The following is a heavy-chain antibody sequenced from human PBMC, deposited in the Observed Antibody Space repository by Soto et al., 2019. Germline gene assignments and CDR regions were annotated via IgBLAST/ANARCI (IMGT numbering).Heavy chain of an antibody. D-gene: IGHD6-13*01. CDR2: IYYSGST. CDR1: GCTISSGGYY. CDR3: AGYSSQYYYYYYGMDV. J-gene: IGHJ6*02. Sequence: PWETLSLTCTVSGCTISSGGYYWSWLRQPPGKGLEWIGYIYYSGSTNYNPSLKSRVTISVDTSKNQFSLKLSSVTAADTAVYYCAGYSSQYYYYYYGMDVWGQGTTVTVSS. V-gene: IGHV4-61*08.